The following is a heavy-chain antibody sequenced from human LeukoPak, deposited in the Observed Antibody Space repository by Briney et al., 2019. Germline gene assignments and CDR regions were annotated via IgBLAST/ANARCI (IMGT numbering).Heavy chain of an antibody. CDR2: LSGSGGNT. Sequence: GGSLRLSCAASGFIFSSYAMSWVRQAPGKGLEWVSALSGSGGNTYYAASVKGRFTISRANSKRTLYLQMNSLRADATAVYYCAKDRMKWRVAAASIEYWGRGILVTVST. CDR1: GFIFSSYA. J-gene: IGHJ4*02. D-gene: IGHD2-2*01. V-gene: IGHV3-23*01. CDR3: AKDRMKWRVAAASIEY.